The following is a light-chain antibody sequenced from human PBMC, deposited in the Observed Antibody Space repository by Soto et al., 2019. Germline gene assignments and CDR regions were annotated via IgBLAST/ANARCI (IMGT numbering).Light chain of an antibody. CDR1: QSISTW. J-gene: IGKJ2*01. V-gene: IGKV1-5*03. CDR2: KAS. CDR3: QHYKHYTQST. Sequence: DIQMTQSPSTLSASVGDRVTITCRASQSISTWLAWYQQKPGKAPKVLVHKASSLENGVPSRFSGTGSETQFTLTISSLQPDDFATYYCQHYKHYTQSTFGQGTKLEIK.